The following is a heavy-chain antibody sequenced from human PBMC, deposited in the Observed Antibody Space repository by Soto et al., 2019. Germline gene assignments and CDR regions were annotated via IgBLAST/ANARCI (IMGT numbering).Heavy chain of an antibody. CDR1: GFTFGDYA. CDR3: TSFYDFWSGLPDAFDI. D-gene: IGHD3-3*01. Sequence: GGSLRLSCTASGFTFGDYAMSWFRQAPGKGLEWVGFIRSKAYGGTTEYAASVKGRFTISRDDSKSIAYLQMNSLKTEDTAVYYCTSFYDFWSGLPDAFDIWGQGTMVTVSS. CDR2: IRSKAYGGTT. J-gene: IGHJ3*02. V-gene: IGHV3-49*03.